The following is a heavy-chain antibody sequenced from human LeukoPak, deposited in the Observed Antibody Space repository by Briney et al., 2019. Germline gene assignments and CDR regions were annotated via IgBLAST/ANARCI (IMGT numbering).Heavy chain of an antibody. J-gene: IGHJ4*02. CDR2: IWSDGSSK. CDR3: VRGQEVVYTPTFDY. V-gene: IGHV3-33*01. D-gene: IGHD2-8*02. Sequence: GRSLRLSCAASGFTFRNYGMHWVRQAPGKGLEWVAVIWSDGSSKYYADSVRGRFTISRDNSKNSLYLQMSNLRPEDTAVYYCVRGQEVVYTPTFDYWGQGVLVTVSS. CDR1: GFTFRNYG.